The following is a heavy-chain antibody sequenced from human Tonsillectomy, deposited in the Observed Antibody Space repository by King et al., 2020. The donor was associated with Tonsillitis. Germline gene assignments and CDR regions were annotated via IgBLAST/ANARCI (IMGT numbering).Heavy chain of an antibody. D-gene: IGHD3-22*01. CDR2: IWDDGRKK. CDR1: GFTFSDYG. CDR3: ARALGSSGYRLDY. J-gene: IGHJ4*02. V-gene: IGHV3-33*08. Sequence: VQLVESGGGVVQPGRSLRLSCAASGFTFSDYGIHWVRQAPGKGLEWVAVIWDDGRKKFYADSVKGRFTISRDNSKNTLYLQMNSLRAVDTAVYYCARALGSSGYRLDYWGQGTLVTVSS.